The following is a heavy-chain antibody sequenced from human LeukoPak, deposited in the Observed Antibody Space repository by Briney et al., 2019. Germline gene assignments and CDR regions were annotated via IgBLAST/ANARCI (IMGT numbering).Heavy chain of an antibody. CDR2: INHSGST. D-gene: IGHD3-3*01. V-gene: IGHV4-34*01. J-gene: IGHJ4*02. CDR3: ARGHSINYDFWSGYYTFDY. Sequence: PSETLSLTCAVYGGSFSGYYWSWIRQPPGKGLEWIGEINHSGSTNYNPSLKSRVTISVDTSKNQFSLKLSSVTAADTAVYYCARGHSINYDFWSGYYTFDYWGQGTLVTVSS. CDR1: GGSFSGYY.